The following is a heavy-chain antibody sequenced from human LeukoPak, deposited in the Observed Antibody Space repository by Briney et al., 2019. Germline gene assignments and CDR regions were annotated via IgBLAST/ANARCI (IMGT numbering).Heavy chain of an antibody. J-gene: IGHJ4*02. CDR2: ISYDGSNK. D-gene: IGHD3-22*01. Sequence: GGSLRLSCAASGFTFSSYGMHWVRQAPGKGLEWVAVISYDGSNKYYADSVKGRFTISRDNSKNTLYLQMNSLRAEDTAVYYCAKDHPRLLYYYDTSGYLPYFDYWGQGTLVTVSS. V-gene: IGHV3-30*18. CDR3: AKDHPRLLYYYDTSGYLPYFDY. CDR1: GFTFSSYG.